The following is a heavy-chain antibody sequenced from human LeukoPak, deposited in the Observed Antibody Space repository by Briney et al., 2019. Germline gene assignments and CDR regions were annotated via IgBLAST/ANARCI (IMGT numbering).Heavy chain of an antibody. Sequence: GGSLRLSCAASGFTFSSYGMHWVRQAPGKGLEWVAVISYDGSNKYYADSVKGRFTISRDNSKNTLYLQMNSLRAEDTAVYYCASLGDSYYFDYWGQGTLVTVSS. J-gene: IGHJ4*02. CDR3: ASLGDSYYFDY. D-gene: IGHD2-21*02. CDR1: GFTFSSYG. V-gene: IGHV3-30*03. CDR2: ISYDGSNK.